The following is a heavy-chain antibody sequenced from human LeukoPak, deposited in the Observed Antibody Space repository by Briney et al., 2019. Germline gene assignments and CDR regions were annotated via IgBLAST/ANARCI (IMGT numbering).Heavy chain of an antibody. CDR3: ARGARYYGSGTVGNYYYYMDV. J-gene: IGHJ6*03. Sequence: PSETLSLTCAVYGGSFSGYYWSWIRQPPGKGLEWIEEINHSGSTNYNPSLKSRVTISVDTSKNQFSLKLSSVTAADTAVYYCARGARYYGSGTVGNYYYYMDVWGKGTTVTVSS. V-gene: IGHV4-34*01. D-gene: IGHD3-10*01. CDR2: INHSGST. CDR1: GGSFSGYY.